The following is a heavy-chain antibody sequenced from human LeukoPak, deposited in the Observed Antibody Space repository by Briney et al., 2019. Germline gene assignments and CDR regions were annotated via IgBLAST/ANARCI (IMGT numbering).Heavy chain of an antibody. V-gene: IGHV4-59*01. CDR3: ARDRNPKYDFWSCYVTEWVY. CDR2: IYYSGST. Sequence: SETLSLTCTVSGGSISSYYWSWIRQPPGQGLEWIGYIYYSGSTNYNPSLKSRVTISVDTSKNQFSLKLSSVTAADTAVYYCARDRNPKYDFWSCYVTEWVYWGQGTLVTVSS. D-gene: IGHD3-3*01. CDR1: GGSISSYY. J-gene: IGHJ4*02.